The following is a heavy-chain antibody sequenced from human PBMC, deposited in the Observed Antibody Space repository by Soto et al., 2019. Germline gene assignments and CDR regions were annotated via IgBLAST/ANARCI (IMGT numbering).Heavy chain of an antibody. CDR3: ARRARTATTNWGAFDI. V-gene: IGHV3-23*01. CDR2: ISYSADKT. J-gene: IGHJ3*02. CDR1: GFTFSSYA. D-gene: IGHD1-7*01. Sequence: GGSLRLSCAASGFTFSSYAMSWVRQAPGKGLEWVSAISYSADKTFYADSVKGRFTISRDNSRDTLFLQMNSLRADDAAVYYCARRARTATTNWGAFDIWGQGTMVTVSS.